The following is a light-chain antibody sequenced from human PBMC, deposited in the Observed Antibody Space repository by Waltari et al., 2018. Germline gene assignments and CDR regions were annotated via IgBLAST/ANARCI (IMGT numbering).Light chain of an antibody. V-gene: IGLV1-40*01. CDR1: DSNIASFV. CDR2: ENT. J-gene: IGLJ3*02. Sequence: QSVLTQAPSVSGAPGQRVPISCPAGDSNIASFVFNWSQHLPGRVPTLLIYENTNRPSGVPDRCSGSKSGTSASLAIEGLQPEDEGDYYCQSYDNSLRGSVLFGGGTKVTV. CDR3: QSYDNSLRGSVL.